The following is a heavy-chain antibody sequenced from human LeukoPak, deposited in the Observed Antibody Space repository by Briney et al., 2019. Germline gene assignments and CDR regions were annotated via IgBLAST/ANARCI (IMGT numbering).Heavy chain of an antibody. CDR2: IYYSGST. D-gene: IGHD3-10*01. V-gene: IGHV4-59*01. J-gene: IGHJ6*02. Sequence: SETLSLTCAVCGGSFSGYYWSWIRQPPWKGLEWIGYIYYSGSTNYNPSLKSPVTISVDTSKNQFSLKLSSVTAADTAVYYCARAQILHGSGSSYTSLSYYGMDVWGQGTTVTVS. CDR1: GGSFSGYY. CDR3: ARAQILHGSGSSYTSLSYYGMDV.